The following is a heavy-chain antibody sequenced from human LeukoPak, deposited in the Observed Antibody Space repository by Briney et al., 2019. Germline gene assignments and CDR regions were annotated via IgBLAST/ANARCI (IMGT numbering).Heavy chain of an antibody. J-gene: IGHJ5*02. D-gene: IGHD2-2*01. CDR1: GGSISSYY. CDR2: IYYSGST. Sequence: PSGTLSLTCTVSGGSISSYYWSWIRQPPGKGLEWIGYIYYSGSTNYNPSLKSRVTISVDTSKNQFSLKLSSVTAADTAVYYCARINIVVVPAAKWVWFDPWGQGTLVTVSS. CDR3: ARINIVVVPAAKWVWFDP. V-gene: IGHV4-59*01.